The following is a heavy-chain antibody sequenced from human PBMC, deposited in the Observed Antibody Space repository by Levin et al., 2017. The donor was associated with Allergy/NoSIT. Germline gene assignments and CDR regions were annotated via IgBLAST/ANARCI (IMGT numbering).Heavy chain of an antibody. Sequence: GESLKISCAASGFTFSDYYMSWIRQAPGKGLEWVSYISSSGSTIYYADSVKGRFTISRDNAKNSLYLQMNSLRAEDTAVYYCARDHGYSYGDFDYWGQGTLVTVSS. V-gene: IGHV3-11*01. J-gene: IGHJ4*02. CDR3: ARDHGYSYGDFDY. CDR2: ISSSGSTI. CDR1: GFTFSDYY. D-gene: IGHD5-18*01.